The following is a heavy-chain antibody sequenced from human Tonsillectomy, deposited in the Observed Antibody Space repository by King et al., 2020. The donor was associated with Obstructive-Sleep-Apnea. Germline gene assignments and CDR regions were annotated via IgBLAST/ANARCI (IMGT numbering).Heavy chain of an antibody. CDR3: AKDVGDYSYGPVDY. V-gene: IGHV3-9*01. J-gene: IGHJ4*01. CDR1: GFTFDDYA. Sequence: VQLVESGGGLVQPGRSLRLSCAASGFTFDDYAMHWVRQAPGKGLEWVSGISWNSGSIGYADSVKGRFTISRDNAKNSLYLQMNSLRAEDTALYYCAKDVGDYSYGPVDYWGQEPWSPSPQ. CDR2: ISWNSGSI. D-gene: IGHD5-18*01.